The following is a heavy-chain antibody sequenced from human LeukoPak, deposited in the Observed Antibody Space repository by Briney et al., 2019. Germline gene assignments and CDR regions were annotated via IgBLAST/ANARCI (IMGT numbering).Heavy chain of an antibody. Sequence: GGSLRLSCAASGFTFSDYYMSWIRQAPGKGLEWVSSISSSSSYIYYADSVKGRFTISRDNAKNSPYLQMNSLRAEDTAVYYCARRRRFCSSTSCQTFDYWGQGTLVTVSS. J-gene: IGHJ4*02. V-gene: IGHV3-11*06. D-gene: IGHD2-2*01. CDR1: GFTFSDYY. CDR3: ARRRRFCSSTSCQTFDY. CDR2: ISSSSSYI.